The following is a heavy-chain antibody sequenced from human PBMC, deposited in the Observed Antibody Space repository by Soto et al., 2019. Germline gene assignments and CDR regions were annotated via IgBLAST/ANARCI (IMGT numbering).Heavy chain of an antibody. Sequence: QVQLVESGGGVVQPGRSLRLSCAASGFTFSSYAMHWVRQAPGKGLEWVAVISYDGSNKYYADSVKGRFTISRDNSKNSLYLQMNSLRAGDTAVYYCASRNSYWGQGTLVTVSS. CDR3: ASRNSY. V-gene: IGHV3-30-3*01. J-gene: IGHJ4*02. CDR1: GFTFSSYA. CDR2: ISYDGSNK.